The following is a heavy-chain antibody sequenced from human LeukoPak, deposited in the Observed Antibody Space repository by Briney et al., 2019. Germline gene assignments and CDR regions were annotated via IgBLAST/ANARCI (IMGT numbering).Heavy chain of an antibody. CDR2: ISYDGSNK. Sequence: GGSLRLSCAASGFTFSSFGMTWVRQAPGKGLEWVAVISYDGSNKYYADSVKGRFTISRDNSKNTLYLQMNSLRAEDTAVYYCARDLGWLDAFDIWGQGTMVTVSS. J-gene: IGHJ3*02. CDR3: ARDLGWLDAFDI. CDR1: GFTFSSFG. V-gene: IGHV3-30*03. D-gene: IGHD6-19*01.